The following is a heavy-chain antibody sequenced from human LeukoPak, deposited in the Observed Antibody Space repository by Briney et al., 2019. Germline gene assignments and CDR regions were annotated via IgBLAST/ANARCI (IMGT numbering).Heavy chain of an antibody. D-gene: IGHD3-22*01. V-gene: IGHV4-30-2*01. Sequence: SETLSLTCTVSGGSISSGTYHWSWIRQPPGKGLEWIGYIYNSGSTYYNPSLKGRVTISIDRSKNQFSLKLRSVTAADTAVYYCARHVHVSMIVVILSDYFDYWGRGNLVSVSS. CDR3: ARHVHVSMIVVILSDYFDY. CDR1: GGSISSGTYH. J-gene: IGHJ4*02. CDR2: IYNSGST.